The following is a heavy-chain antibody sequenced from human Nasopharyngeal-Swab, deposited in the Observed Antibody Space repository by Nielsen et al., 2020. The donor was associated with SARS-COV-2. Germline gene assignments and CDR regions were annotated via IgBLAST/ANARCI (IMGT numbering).Heavy chain of an antibody. Sequence: LKISCAASGFTFSSYSMNWVRQAPAKGLEWVSSISGSSSNRYYADSVKGRFTISRDNSKNSLDLQMNSLRAEDTAVYYCARDFRVGVGELSHKLFDYWGQGTLVTVSS. CDR2: ISGSSSNR. CDR1: GFTFSSYS. D-gene: IGHD3-16*02. V-gene: IGHV3-21*01. J-gene: IGHJ4*02. CDR3: ARDFRVGVGELSHKLFDY.